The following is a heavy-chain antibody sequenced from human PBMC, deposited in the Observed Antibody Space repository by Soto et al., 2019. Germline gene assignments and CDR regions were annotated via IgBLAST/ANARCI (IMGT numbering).Heavy chain of an antibody. Sequence: QVQLAQSANEVKKPGASVRVSCKAAGYTFIRYGIAWVRQAPGQGLEWMGWISPYNDYTVYAQKFQGRVSMTADTATRSVYMKVRGLKSHDTAVYYCARGGYYDNSWGKLSHYGLDVWGQGTSVSVSS. J-gene: IGHJ6*02. CDR3: ARGGYYDNSWGKLSHYGLDV. D-gene: IGHD3-16*01. V-gene: IGHV1-18*01. CDR1: GYTFIRYG. CDR2: ISPYNDYT.